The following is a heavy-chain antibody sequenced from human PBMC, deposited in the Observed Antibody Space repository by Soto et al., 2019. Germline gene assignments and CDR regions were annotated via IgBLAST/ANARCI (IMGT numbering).Heavy chain of an antibody. CDR1: GFTFTSSA. Sequence: ASVKVSCKASGFTFTSSAVQWVRQARGQRLEWIGWIVVGSGNTNYAQKFQERVTITRDMSTSTAYMELSSLRSEDTAVYYCAADIGSGYDSNNFDYWGQGTLVTV. J-gene: IGHJ4*02. V-gene: IGHV1-58*01. CDR3: AADIGSGYDSNNFDY. D-gene: IGHD5-12*01. CDR2: IVVGSGNT.